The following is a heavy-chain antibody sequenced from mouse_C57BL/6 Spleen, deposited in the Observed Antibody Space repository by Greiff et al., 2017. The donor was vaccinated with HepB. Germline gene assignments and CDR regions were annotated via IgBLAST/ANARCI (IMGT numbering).Heavy chain of an antibody. J-gene: IGHJ2*01. Sequence: VQLQESGPELVKPGASVKISCKASGYAFSSSWMNWVKQRPGKGLEWIGRIYPGDGDTNYNGKFKGKATLTADKSSSTAYMQLSSLTSEDSAVYFCARSRDYYGSSYAYYFDYWGQGTTLTVSS. CDR3: ARSRDYYGSSYAYYFDY. D-gene: IGHD1-1*01. CDR2: IYPGDGDT. V-gene: IGHV1-82*01. CDR1: GYAFSSSW.